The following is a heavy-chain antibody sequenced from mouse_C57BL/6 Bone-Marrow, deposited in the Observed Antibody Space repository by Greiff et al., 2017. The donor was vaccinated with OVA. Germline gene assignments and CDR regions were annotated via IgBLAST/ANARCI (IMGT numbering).Heavy chain of an antibody. CDR2: IDPSDSYT. V-gene: IGHV1-69*01. D-gene: IGHD4-1*01. Sequence: QVQLQQPGAELVMPGASVKLSCKASGYTFTSYWMHWVKQRPGQGLEWIGEIDPSDSYTNYNQKLKGKSTLTVDKSSSTAYMQLSSLTSEDSAVYYCAREDWDEYFDVWGTGTTVTVSS. CDR1: GYTFTSYW. CDR3: AREDWDEYFDV. J-gene: IGHJ1*03.